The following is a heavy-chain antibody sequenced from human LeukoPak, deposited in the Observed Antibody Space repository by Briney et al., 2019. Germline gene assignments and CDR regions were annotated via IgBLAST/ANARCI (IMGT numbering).Heavy chain of an antibody. Sequence: SQTLSLTCTVSGGSISSGSYYWSWIRQPAGKGLEWIGRIYTSGSTNYNPSLKSRVTISVDKSKNQFSLKLSSVTAADTAVYYCAGGYYGDRYWYFDLWGRGTLVTVSS. V-gene: IGHV4-61*02. J-gene: IGHJ2*01. CDR3: AGGYYGDRYWYFDL. CDR2: IYTSGST. D-gene: IGHD4-17*01. CDR1: GGSISSGSYY.